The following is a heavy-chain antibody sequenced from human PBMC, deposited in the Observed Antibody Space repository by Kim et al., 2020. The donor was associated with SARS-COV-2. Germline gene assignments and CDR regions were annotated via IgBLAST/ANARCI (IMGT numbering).Heavy chain of an antibody. CDR2: ISYSGNP. CDR1: GGSIRSGGNF. Sequence: SETLSLTCSVSGGSIRSGGNFWTWIRQHPAKGLEWIGYISYSGNPHYSPSLRSRISISLQTSENQFSLELTSVTAADTAVYYCARGQPLDYWGQGILVTV. V-gene: IGHV4-31*03. J-gene: IGHJ4*02. CDR3: ARGQPLDY. D-gene: IGHD2-2*01.